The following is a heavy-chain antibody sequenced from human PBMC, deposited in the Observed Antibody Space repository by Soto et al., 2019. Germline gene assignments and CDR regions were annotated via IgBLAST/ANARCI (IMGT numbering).Heavy chain of an antibody. CDR2: ISGSGGST. CDR3: AKDIMPTVTPTINWFDP. J-gene: IGHJ5*02. V-gene: IGHV3-23*01. Sequence: GGSLRLSCAASGFTFSSYSMNWVRQAPGKGLEWVSAISGSGGSTYYADSVKGRFTISRDNSKNTLYLQMNSLRAEDTAVYYCAKDIMPTVTPTINWFDPWGQGTLVTVS. D-gene: IGHD4-17*01. CDR1: GFTFSSYS.